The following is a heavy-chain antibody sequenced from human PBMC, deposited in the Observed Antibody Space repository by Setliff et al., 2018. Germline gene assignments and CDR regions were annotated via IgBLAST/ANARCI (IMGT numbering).Heavy chain of an antibody. CDR2: ISRGGNTI. J-gene: IGHJ5*02. V-gene: IGHV3-11*04. D-gene: IGHD1-26*01. CDR1: GFTFGDYY. CDR3: VREGGAGNNVWFDP. Sequence: GSLRLSCSASGFTFGDYYMSWIRQAPGKGLEWVSYISRGGNTIFYAESVKGRFSISRDDAKNSLYLQMNSLRVEDTAIYYCVREGGAGNNVWFDPWGQGALVTVSS.